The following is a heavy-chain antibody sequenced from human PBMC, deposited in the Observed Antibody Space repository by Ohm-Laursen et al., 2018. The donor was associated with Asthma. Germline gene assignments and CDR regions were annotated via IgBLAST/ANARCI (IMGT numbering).Heavy chain of an antibody. CDR1: GFTFSSYA. CDR3: ARDRKVYGDYAFYYGMDV. V-gene: IGHV3-30-3*01. J-gene: IGHJ6*02. D-gene: IGHD4-17*01. CDR2: ISYDGSNK. Sequence: SLRLSCSASGFTFSSYAMHWVRQAPGKGLEWVAVISYDGSNKYYADSVKGRFTISRDNSKNTLYLQMNSLRAEDTAVYYCARDRKVYGDYAFYYGMDVWGQGTTVTVSS.